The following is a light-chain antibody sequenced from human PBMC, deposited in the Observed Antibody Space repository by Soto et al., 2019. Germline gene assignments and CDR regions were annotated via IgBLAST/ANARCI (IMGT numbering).Light chain of an antibody. J-gene: IGLJ3*02. V-gene: IGLV1-40*01. CDR1: SSNIGAGYD. CDR2: GNS. CDR3: QSYDSSLSGWV. Sequence: QSVLTQPPSVSGAPGQRVTISCTGSSSNIGAGYDVHWYQQLPGTAPKLLIYGNSNRPSGVPDRFSGSKSGTSASLPITGLQAEDEADYYCQSYDSSLSGWVFGGGTKVIVL.